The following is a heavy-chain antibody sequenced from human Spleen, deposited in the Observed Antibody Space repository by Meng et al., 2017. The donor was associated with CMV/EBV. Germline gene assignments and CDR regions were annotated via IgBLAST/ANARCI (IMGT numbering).Heavy chain of an antibody. D-gene: IGHD2-2*01. CDR1: GFTFSSYS. J-gene: IGHJ4*02. CDR3: ARTVTVVPAAISPNYFVY. V-gene: IGHV3-23*01. Sequence: GGSLRLSCAASGFTFSSYSMNWVRQAPGKGLEWVSAISGSGGSTYYADSVKGRFTISRDNSKNTLYLQMNSLRAEDTAVYYCARTVTVVPAAISPNYFVYWGQGTLVTVSS. CDR2: ISGSGGST.